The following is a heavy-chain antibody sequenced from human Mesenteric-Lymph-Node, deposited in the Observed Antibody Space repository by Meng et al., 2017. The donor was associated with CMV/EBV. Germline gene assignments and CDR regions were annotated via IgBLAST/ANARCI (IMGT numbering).Heavy chain of an antibody. CDR3: ARDRSGSYIDY. Sequence: GESLKISCAASGFTFSSYWMSWVRQAPGKGLEWVANIKQDGSEKYYVDSVRGRFTISRDSAKTSLYLQMNSLRAEDTAVYYCARDRSGSYIDYWGQGILVTVSS. CDR1: GFTFSSYW. J-gene: IGHJ4*02. V-gene: IGHV3-7*01. CDR2: IKQDGSEK. D-gene: IGHD1-26*01.